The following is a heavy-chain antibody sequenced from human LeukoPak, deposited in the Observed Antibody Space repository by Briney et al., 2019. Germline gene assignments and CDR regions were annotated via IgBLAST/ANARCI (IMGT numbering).Heavy chain of an antibody. CDR3: ARDYYGSGSYGSMDV. CDR1: GFTFSSYS. Sequence: GGSLRLSCAASGFTFSSYSMNWVRQAPGKGLEWVSSISSSSSYIYYADSVKGRFTISGDNAKNSLYLQMNSLRAEDTAVYYCARDYYGSGSYGSMDVWGKGTTVTVSS. J-gene: IGHJ6*03. V-gene: IGHV3-21*01. D-gene: IGHD3-10*01. CDR2: ISSSSSYI.